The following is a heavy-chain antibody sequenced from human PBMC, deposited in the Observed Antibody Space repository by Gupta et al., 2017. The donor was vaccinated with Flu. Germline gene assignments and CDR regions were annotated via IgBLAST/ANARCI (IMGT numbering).Heavy chain of an antibody. CDR3: ARGHDSFDS. D-gene: IGHD3-16*01. CDR2: VKKRAQSYTT. Sequence: EVQLVESGGGLVQPGGSLRLSCVASGFTFSDQYMDWVRQAPGKGLEWVGRVKKRAQSYTTEYAASVKGRFTISRDDSKNSLYLQMNSLKTEDTAVYYCARGHDSFDSWGQGTLVTVSS. CDR1: GFTFSDQY. J-gene: IGHJ4*02. V-gene: IGHV3-72*01.